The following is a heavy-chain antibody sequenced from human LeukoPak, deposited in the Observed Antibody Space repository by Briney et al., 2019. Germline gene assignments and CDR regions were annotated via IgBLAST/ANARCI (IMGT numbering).Heavy chain of an antibody. CDR1: GGTLSSYA. CDR3: ARDSNSVAQPYYFDY. J-gene: IGHJ4*02. D-gene: IGHD6-19*01. CDR2: IIPMFPTT. V-gene: IGHV1-69*05. Sequence: EASVEVSCKASGGTLSSYAISWVRQAPGEGLEWMGGIIPMFPTTNYAQKFQGRLTITTDESTSTAYMELSGLRSEDTAVYYCARDSNSVAQPYYFDYWGQGTLVTVSS.